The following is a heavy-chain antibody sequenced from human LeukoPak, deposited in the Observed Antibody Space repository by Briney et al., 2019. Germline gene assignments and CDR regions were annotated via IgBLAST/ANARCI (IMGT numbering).Heavy chain of an antibody. CDR3: AREPRTTVTTDY. CDR2: IYYSGST. D-gene: IGHD4-17*01. Sequence: SETLSLTCTVSGGSISSGDYYWSWIRQPPGKGLEWIGYIYYSGSTYYNPSLKSRVTISVDTSKNQFSLKLSSVTAADTAVYHCAREPRTTVTTDYWGQGTLVTVSS. V-gene: IGHV4-30-4*01. CDR1: GGSISSGDYY. J-gene: IGHJ4*02.